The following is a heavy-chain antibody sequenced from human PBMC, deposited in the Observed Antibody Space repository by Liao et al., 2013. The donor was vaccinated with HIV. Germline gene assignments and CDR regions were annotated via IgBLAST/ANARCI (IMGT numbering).Heavy chain of an antibody. CDR3: ARTDQYYDFWNGYENWFDP. CDR2: VNHSGST. V-gene: IGHV4-34*02. D-gene: IGHD3-3*01. J-gene: IGHJ5*02. Sequence: QVQLQQWGAGLLKPSETLSLTCAVYGGSFSSYYWSWIRQPPGKGLEWIGEVNHSGSTNYNPSLKSRVTMSVDTSKNQFSLKLSFVTAADTAVYYCARTDQYYDFWNGYENWFDPWGQGTLVTVSS. CDR1: GGSFSSYY.